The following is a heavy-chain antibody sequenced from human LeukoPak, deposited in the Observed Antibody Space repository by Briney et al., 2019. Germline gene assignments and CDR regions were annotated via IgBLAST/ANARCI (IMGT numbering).Heavy chain of an antibody. V-gene: IGHV3-9*01. CDR3: AKWGDYDSSGYLFDY. D-gene: IGHD3-22*01. CDR1: GFTFDDYA. J-gene: IGHJ4*02. Sequence: GGSLRLSCAASGFTFDDYAMHWVRQAPGKGLEWVSGISWNSGSIGYADSVKGRFTISRDNSKNTLYLQMNSLRAEDTAVYYCAKWGDYDSSGYLFDYWGQGTLVTVSS. CDR2: ISWNSGSI.